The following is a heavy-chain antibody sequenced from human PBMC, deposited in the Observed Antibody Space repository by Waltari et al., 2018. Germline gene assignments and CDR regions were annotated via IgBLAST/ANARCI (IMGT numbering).Heavy chain of an antibody. CDR2: IYYSGST. CDR3: ARVRDRETAAFDI. V-gene: IGHV4-31*03. CDR1: GGSISSGGYY. J-gene: IGHJ3*02. Sequence: QVQLQESGPGLVKPSQTLSLTCTVSGGSISSGGYYWSWIRQPPGKGLEWIGYIYYSGSTYYNPSLKSRVTISVATATNQFSLKLSSVTAADTAVYYCARVRDRETAAFDIWGQGTMVTVSS.